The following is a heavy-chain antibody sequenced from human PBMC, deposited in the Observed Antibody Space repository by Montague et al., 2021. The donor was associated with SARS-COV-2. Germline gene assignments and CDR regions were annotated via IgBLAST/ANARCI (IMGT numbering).Heavy chain of an antibody. CDR3: ANDISRHSYDILTGFYGGGLNY. V-gene: IGHV3-43*01. J-gene: IGHJ4*02. D-gene: IGHD3-9*01. CDR1: GFMSGDYT. CDR2: ISWDGGST. Sequence: SPILSCAASGFMSGDYTIHWFRQAPVKGLEWVSLISWDGGSTYYSVSVKGPITISRDNNKNSLHLQLNSLTTEDTALYYCANDISRHSYDILTGFYGGGLNYWGQGTLVTVSS.